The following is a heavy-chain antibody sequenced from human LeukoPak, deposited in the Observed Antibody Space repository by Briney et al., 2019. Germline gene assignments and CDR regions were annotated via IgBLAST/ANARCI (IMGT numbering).Heavy chain of an antibody. V-gene: IGHV4-34*01. J-gene: IGHJ6*02. CDR2: INHSGST. CDR3: ARGRPAAKYIYYYYGMDV. Sequence: SETLSLTCAVYGGSFGGYYWSWIRQPPGKGLEWIGEINHSGSTNYNPSLKSRVTISVDTSKNQFSLKLSSVTAADTAVYYCARGRPAAKYIYYYYGMDVWGQGTTVTVSS. D-gene: IGHD2-2*01. CDR1: GGSFGGYY.